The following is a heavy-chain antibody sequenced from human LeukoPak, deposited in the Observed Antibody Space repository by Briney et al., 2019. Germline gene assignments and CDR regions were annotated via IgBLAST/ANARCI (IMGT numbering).Heavy chain of an antibody. J-gene: IGHJ4*02. CDR3: ARQIASAGTAGFDF. CDR2: IYSTGST. V-gene: IGHV4-4*07. CDR1: GGSISSYY. D-gene: IGHD6-13*01. Sequence: SETLSLTCTASGGSISSYYWSWIRQPAGKGLEWIGRIYSTGSTNYNPSLKSRVTMSVDTSKNQFSLRLRLVTAADTAVYYCARQIASAGTAGFDFWGQGALVTVSS.